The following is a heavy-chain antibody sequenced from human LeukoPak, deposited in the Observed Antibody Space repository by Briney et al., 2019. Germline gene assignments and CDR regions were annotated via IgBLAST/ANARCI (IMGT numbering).Heavy chain of an antibody. V-gene: IGHV3-48*04. J-gene: IGHJ3*02. CDR3: ARVRDRGTWHRNDAFDM. CDR1: GFTFSSYS. Sequence: GGSLRLSCAASGFTFSSYSMNWVRQAPGKGLEWVSYISSSSSTIYYADSVKGRFTISRDNAKNSLYLQMNSLRAEDTAVYYCARVRDRGTWHRNDAFDMWGQGTKVTVSS. CDR2: ISSSSSTI. D-gene: IGHD3-10*01.